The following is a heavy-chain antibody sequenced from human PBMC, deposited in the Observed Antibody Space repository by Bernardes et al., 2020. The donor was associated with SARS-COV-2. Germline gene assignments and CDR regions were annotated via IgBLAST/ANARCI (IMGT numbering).Heavy chain of an antibody. Sequence: GGSLRLSCAASGFTFDDYAMHWVRQAPGKGLEWVSGISWNSGSIGYADSVKGRFTISRDNAKNSLYLQMNSLRAEDTALYYCANLAYGMDVWGQGTTVTVSS. J-gene: IGHJ6*02. CDR2: ISWNSGSI. CDR3: ANLAYGMDV. D-gene: IGHD3-3*02. V-gene: IGHV3-9*01. CDR1: GFTFDDYA.